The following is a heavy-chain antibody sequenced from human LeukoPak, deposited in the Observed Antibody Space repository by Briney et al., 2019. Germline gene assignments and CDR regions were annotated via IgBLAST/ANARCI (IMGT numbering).Heavy chain of an antibody. Sequence: SETLSLTCAVSGGSFSSGGYSWSWIRQPPGKGLEWIGYIYHSGSTYYNPSLKSRVTISVDRSKNQFSLKLSSVTAADTAVYYCARTDYYYFDYWGQGTLVTVSS. CDR1: GGSFSSGGYS. D-gene: IGHD4-11*01. J-gene: IGHJ4*02. CDR2: IYHSGST. V-gene: IGHV4-30-2*01. CDR3: ARTDYYYFDY.